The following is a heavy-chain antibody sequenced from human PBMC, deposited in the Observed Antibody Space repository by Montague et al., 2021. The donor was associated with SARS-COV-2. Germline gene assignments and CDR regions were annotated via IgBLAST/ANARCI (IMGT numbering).Heavy chain of an antibody. CDR2: FTSVGADT. V-gene: IGHV3-23*01. CDR1: GFTFREYS. D-gene: IGHD5-12*01. CDR3: ARDFRYPLEVDPTHFDY. J-gene: IGHJ4*02. Sequence: SLRLSCAASGFTFREYSMSWVRHVPGKGLEWVAIFTSVGADTFYADSVKGRCTVSRDISRNLFYLQLNNVRGEDTATYFCARDFRYPLEVDPTHFDYWGPGTQVTVSS.